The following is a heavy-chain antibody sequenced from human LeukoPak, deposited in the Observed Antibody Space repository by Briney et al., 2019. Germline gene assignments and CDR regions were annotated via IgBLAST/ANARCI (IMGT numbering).Heavy chain of an antibody. CDR2: IHHSGRT. V-gene: IGHV4-38-2*02. J-gene: IGHJ4*02. D-gene: IGHD3-16*01. Sequence: SETLSLTCIVSNYSISSDYYWGWIRQPPGKGLEWIGSIHHSGRTYYNPSLKSRVTISVDTSRNQFSLKLSSVTAADTAVYYCARQVGGWPTELWGQGTLVTVSS. CDR1: NYSISSDYY. CDR3: ARQVGGWPTEL.